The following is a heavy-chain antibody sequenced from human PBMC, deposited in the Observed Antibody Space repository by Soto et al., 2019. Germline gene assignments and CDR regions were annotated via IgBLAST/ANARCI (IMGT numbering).Heavy chain of an antibody. D-gene: IGHD3-22*01. CDR1: GFTFSSYG. V-gene: IGHV3-33*01. J-gene: IGHJ4*02. Sequence: QVQLVESGGGVVQPGRSLRLSCAASGFTFSSYGMHWVRQAPGKGLEWVAVIWYDGSNKYYADSVKGRFTISRDNSKNTLYLQMNSLRAEDTAVYYCARSPFYDSSGYYYEWTGYFDYWGQGTLVTGSS. CDR2: IWYDGSNK. CDR3: ARSPFYDSSGYYYEWTGYFDY.